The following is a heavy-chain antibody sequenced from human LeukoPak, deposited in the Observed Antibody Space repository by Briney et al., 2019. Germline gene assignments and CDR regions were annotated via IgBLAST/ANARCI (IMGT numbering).Heavy chain of an antibody. V-gene: IGHV1-46*01. Sequence: ASVKVSCKASGYTFTSYYMHWVRQAPGQGLEWMGIINPSGGSTSYAQKFQGRVTMTRDMSTSTVYMELSSLRSEDTAVYYCARGIGDRFRLQHVIDYWGQGTLVTGSS. J-gene: IGHJ4*02. D-gene: IGHD2-21*02. CDR2: INPSGGST. CDR3: ARGIGDRFRLQHVIDY. CDR1: GYTFTSYY.